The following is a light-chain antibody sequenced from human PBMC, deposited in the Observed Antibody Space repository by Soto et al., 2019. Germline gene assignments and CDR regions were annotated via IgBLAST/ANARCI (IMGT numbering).Light chain of an antibody. V-gene: IGKV3-11*01. J-gene: IGKJ4*01. CDR1: QSVSSY. Sequence: EIVLTQSQATLSLSPGERATLSCRASQSVSSYLAWYQQKPGQAPRLLIYDASNRATGIPARFSGSGSGTDFTLTISSLEPEDCAVYYCQQRSNWPLTFGGGTNVEIK. CDR2: DAS. CDR3: QQRSNWPLT.